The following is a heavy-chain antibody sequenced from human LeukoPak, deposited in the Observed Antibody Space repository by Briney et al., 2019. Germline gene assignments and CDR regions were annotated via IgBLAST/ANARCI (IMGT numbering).Heavy chain of an antibody. D-gene: IGHD6-13*01. CDR2: ISGDGVKT. V-gene: IGHV3-23*01. CDR3: AKDSETSPSWYDYFDS. CDR1: GFIFSSYA. Sequence: HPGGSLRLSCAASGFIFSSYAMSWVRQAPGKGLEWVSGISGDGVKTHYADSVKGRFTISRDNSKSTLYLQMNSLRAEDTAVYYCAKDSETSPSWYDYFDSWGQGTLVTVSS. J-gene: IGHJ4*02.